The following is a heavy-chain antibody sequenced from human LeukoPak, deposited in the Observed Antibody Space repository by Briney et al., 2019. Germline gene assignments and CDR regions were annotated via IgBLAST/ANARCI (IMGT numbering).Heavy chain of an antibody. Sequence: GGSLRLSCAASGFTFSSYAMHWVRQAPGKGLEWVAVISYDGSNKYYADSVKGRFTISRDNSKNTLYLQMNSLRAEDTAVYYCAKGSRIAAAGNFDYWGQGTLVTVSS. V-gene: IGHV3-30-3*01. CDR1: GFTFSSYA. CDR2: ISYDGSNK. J-gene: IGHJ4*02. CDR3: AKGSRIAAAGNFDY. D-gene: IGHD6-13*01.